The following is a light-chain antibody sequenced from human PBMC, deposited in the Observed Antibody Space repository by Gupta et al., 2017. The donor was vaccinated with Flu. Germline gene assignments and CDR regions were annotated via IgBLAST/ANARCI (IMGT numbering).Light chain of an antibody. J-gene: IGKJ3*01. CDR2: DVS. Sequence: EIVLTQFPATLSLSPGERATLSCRASQSVGNYLAWYQQKPGQAPRLLIYDVSNRATGIPARFSGSGSGTDFTLTISSLDPEDFAFYYCQERSDWPFFTFGSGTKVDV. CDR1: QSVGNY. CDR3: QERSDWPFFT. V-gene: IGKV3-11*01.